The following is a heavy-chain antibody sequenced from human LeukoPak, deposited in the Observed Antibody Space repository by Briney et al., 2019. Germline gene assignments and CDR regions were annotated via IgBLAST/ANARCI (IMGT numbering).Heavy chain of an antibody. D-gene: IGHD3-22*01. V-gene: IGHV4-38-2*01. CDR1: EYSISSGNY. Sequence: SETLSLTCAVSEYSISSGNYWGWIRQPPGKGLEWIGSVYHSGSTHYSPSLKSRVTISVDTSKNQFSLKLRSVTAADTAVYYCARNDSSGYFDYWGQGTLVTVSS. CDR2: VYHSGST. CDR3: ARNDSSGYFDY. J-gene: IGHJ4*02.